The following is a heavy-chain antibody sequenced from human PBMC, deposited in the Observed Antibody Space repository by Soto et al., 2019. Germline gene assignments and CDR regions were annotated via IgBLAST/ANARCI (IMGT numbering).Heavy chain of an antibody. V-gene: IGHV4-34*01. CDR2: INHSGST. CDR1: GGSFSGYY. CDR3: AREKNRRQLLLRLNGMDV. J-gene: IGHJ6*02. D-gene: IGHD5-18*01. Sequence: QVQLQQWGAGLLKPSETLSLTCAVYGGSFSGYYWSWIRQPPGKGLEWIGEINHSGSTNYNPSLKSRVTISVDTSKNQFSLKLSSVTAADTAVYYCAREKNRRQLLLRLNGMDVWGQGTTVTVSS.